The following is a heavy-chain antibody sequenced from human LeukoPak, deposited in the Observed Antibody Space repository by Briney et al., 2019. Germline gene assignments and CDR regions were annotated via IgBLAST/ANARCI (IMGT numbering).Heavy chain of an antibody. Sequence: GGSLRLSCAASGFTFSSYAMSWVWQAPGKGLEWVSAISGSGGSTYYADSVKGRFTTSRDNSKNTLYLQMNSLKTEDTAVYYCTTVPSGVVDYWGQGTLVTVSS. CDR3: TTVPSGVVDY. CDR2: ISGSGGST. D-gene: IGHD3-3*01. J-gene: IGHJ4*02. CDR1: GFTFSSYA. V-gene: IGHV3-23*01.